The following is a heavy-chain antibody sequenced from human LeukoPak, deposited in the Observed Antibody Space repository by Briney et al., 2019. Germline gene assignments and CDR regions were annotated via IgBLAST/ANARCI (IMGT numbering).Heavy chain of an antibody. CDR3: VRRAPLPTCNTGSCPFDY. D-gene: IGHD2-15*01. CDR1: GFTFSSYE. CDR2: ISRLGSTI. J-gene: IGHJ4*02. Sequence: GGSLRLSCAASGFTFSSYEMNWVRQAPGKGLEWISSISRLGSTIKDTDSVKGRFTISRDNAKNSLYLQMNGLRAEDPALYSCVRRAPLPTCNTGSCPFDYWGQGTLVTVSS. V-gene: IGHV3-48*03.